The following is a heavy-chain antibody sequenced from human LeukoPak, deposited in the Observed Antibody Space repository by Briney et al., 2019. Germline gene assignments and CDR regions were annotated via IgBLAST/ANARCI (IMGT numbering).Heavy chain of an antibody. V-gene: IGHV3-30*02. CDR1: GFTFSSYA. J-gene: IGHJ4*02. CDR3: AKDRVLAAAGYYYFDY. Sequence: GGSLRLSCAASGFTFSSYAMHWVRQAPGKGLEWVAFIRYDGSNKYYADSVKGRFTISRDNSKNTLYLQMNSLRAEDTAVYYCAKDRVLAAAGYYYFDYWGQGTLVTVSS. CDR2: IRYDGSNK. D-gene: IGHD6-13*01.